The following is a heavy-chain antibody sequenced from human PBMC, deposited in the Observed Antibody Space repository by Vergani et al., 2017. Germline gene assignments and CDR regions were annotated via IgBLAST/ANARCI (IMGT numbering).Heavy chain of an antibody. Sequence: QVQLQQWGGGLLKPSETLSLTCVVNGGSFTSYHWTCICQSPGEGLEWVGDIDHTGRPDYNPSLKGRLTMAVDKSRNQFSLTLNSVTATDTAIYFCARVNTETNGHLYYYYYMDVWGQGTAVTVS. CDR2: IDHTGRP. V-gene: IGHV4-34*01. CDR3: ARVNTETNGHLYYYYYMDV. D-gene: IGHD4-11*01. J-gene: IGHJ6*03. CDR1: GGSFTSYH.